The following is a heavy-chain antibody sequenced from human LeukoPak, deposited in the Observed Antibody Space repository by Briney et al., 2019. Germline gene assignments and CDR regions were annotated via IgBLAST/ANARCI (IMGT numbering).Heavy chain of an antibody. Sequence: SETLSLTCTVSGGSISDYYWSWIRQPAGKGLEWIGRIYTSGNTNYNPSLKSRVTMSVDTSKNQFSLKLSSVTAADTAVYYCARLPGSGYCSGGSCSNAFDIWGQGTMVTVSS. D-gene: IGHD2-15*01. V-gene: IGHV4-4*07. J-gene: IGHJ3*02. CDR1: GGSISDYY. CDR3: ARLPGSGYCSGGSCSNAFDI. CDR2: IYTSGNT.